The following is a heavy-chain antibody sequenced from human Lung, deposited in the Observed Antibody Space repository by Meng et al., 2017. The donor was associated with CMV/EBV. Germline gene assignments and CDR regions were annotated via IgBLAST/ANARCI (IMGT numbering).Heavy chain of an antibody. D-gene: IGHD3-10*01. Sequence: SCAVSGINFNTYWMHWGRQVPGKGLVWLSRIYSDGISTRYADSVKGRFTISRDNTKNTLYLQMNGLRAEDTAVYYCAREPGRGAFDIWGQGTMVTFSS. J-gene: IGHJ3*02. V-gene: IGHV3-74*01. CDR3: AREPGRGAFDI. CDR2: IYSDGIST. CDR1: GINFNTYW.